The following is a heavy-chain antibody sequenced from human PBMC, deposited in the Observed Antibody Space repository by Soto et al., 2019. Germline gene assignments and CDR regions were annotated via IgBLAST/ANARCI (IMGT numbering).Heavy chain of an antibody. D-gene: IGHD1-26*01. CDR1: GFTFSSYG. J-gene: IGHJ6*02. CDR2: IWYDGSNK. CDR3: ARELLGYYYGMDV. V-gene: IGHV3-33*01. Sequence: QVQLVESGGGVVQPGRSLRLSCAASGFTFSSYGMHWVRQAPGKGLEWVAVIWYDGSNKYYADSVKGRFTISRDNSKNTLYQQMNSLRAEDTAVYYCARELLGYYYGMDVWGQGTTVTVS.